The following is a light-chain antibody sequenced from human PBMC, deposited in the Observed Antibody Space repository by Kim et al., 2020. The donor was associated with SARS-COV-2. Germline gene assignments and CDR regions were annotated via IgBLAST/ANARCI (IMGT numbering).Light chain of an antibody. J-gene: IGKJ3*01. V-gene: IGKV1-39*01. CDR3: QQAYGTPPT. Sequence: ASVGDRVTITCRASQSINIYLNWYQQRPGKAPNLLIHSASSLQSGVPSRFSGSGSGTGFTLTISSLQPEDVATYYCQQAYGTPPTFGPGTKVDIK. CDR1: QSINIY. CDR2: SAS.